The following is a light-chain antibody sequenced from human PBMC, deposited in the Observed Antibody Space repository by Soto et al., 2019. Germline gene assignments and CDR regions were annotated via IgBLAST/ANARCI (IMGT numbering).Light chain of an antibody. CDR1: QTISSW. Sequence: DIQMTQSPYTLSGSVGERVTITCRASQTISSWLAWYQQKPGKAPKLLIYKASTLKSGVPSRFSGSGSGTEFTLTISRLEPEDFAVYYCQQYGSSPRTFGQGTKVDIK. V-gene: IGKV1-5*03. CDR3: QQYGSSPRT. CDR2: KAS. J-gene: IGKJ1*01.